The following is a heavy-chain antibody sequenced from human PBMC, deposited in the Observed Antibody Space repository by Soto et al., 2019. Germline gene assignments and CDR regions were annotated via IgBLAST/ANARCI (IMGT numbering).Heavy chain of an antibody. CDR3: ARGRYSSSSNPFDY. CDR2: IYYSGST. J-gene: IGHJ4*02. CDR1: GGSISSYY. Sequence: SETLSLTCTVSGGSISSYYWSWIRQPPGKGLEWIGYIYYSGSTNYNPSLKSRVTISVDTSKNQSSLKLSSVTAADTAVYYCARGRYSSSSNPFDYWGQGTLVTVSS. D-gene: IGHD6-13*01. V-gene: IGHV4-59*01.